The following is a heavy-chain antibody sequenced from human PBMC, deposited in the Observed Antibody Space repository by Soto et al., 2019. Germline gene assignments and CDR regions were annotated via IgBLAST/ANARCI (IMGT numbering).Heavy chain of an antibody. CDR2: IYPADSDI. J-gene: IGHJ6*02. CDR1: GYSFTSYW. Sequence: GESLKISCKGSGYSFTSYWIGWVRQVPGRGLEWMGIIYPADSDIRHSPSFQGQVTISVDKSLSTAYLQWSSLKASDTAMYYCARQDCSGGSCYSSRHYYYGMDVWGQGTTVTVSS. D-gene: IGHD2-15*01. V-gene: IGHV5-51*01. CDR3: ARQDCSGGSCYSSRHYYYGMDV.